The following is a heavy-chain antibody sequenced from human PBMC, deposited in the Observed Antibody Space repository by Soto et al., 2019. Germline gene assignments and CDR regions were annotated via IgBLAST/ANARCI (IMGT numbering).Heavy chain of an antibody. J-gene: IGHJ6*02. D-gene: IGHD3-3*01. CDR2: IDWEDNK. CDR3: VRIRSGYSPSSYYYGMDV. CDR1: GLSLSTSGMC. Sequence: SGPTLVNPTQTLMLTCNVSGLSLSTSGMCVTWIRQPPGKALEWLALIDWEDNKIYSTPLKSRLTLSKDTSKNQVVLTMTDMDPVDTATYYCVRIRSGYSPSSYYYGMDVWGQGTTVTVSS. V-gene: IGHV2-70*01.